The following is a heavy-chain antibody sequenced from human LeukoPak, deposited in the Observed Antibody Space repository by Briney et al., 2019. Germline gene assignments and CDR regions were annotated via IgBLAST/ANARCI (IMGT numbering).Heavy chain of an antibody. J-gene: IGHJ4*02. CDR3: ARGNAQYYDFWSGLAFDY. V-gene: IGHV4-31*03. CDR1: GGSISSGGYY. D-gene: IGHD3-3*01. CDR2: IYYSGST. Sequence: PSETLSLTCTDSGGSISSGGYYWSWIRQHPGKGLEWIGYIYYSGSTYYNPSLKSRVTISVDTSKNQFSLKLSSVTAADTAVYYCARGNAQYYDFWSGLAFDYWGQGTLVTVSS.